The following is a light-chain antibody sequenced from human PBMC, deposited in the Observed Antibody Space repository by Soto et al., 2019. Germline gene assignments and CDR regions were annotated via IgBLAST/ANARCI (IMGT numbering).Light chain of an antibody. CDR1: QSVSRSY. CDR3: QQYDSAPDT. V-gene: IGKV3-20*01. Sequence: EIVLTQSPGTLSLSPGERATLSCRASQSVSRSYIAWYQQKPGQAPRVLIYDASSRATGIPDRFSGSGSGTDFPLTISRLEPEDFAVYYCQQYDSAPDTFCGGTKVEI. CDR2: DAS. J-gene: IGKJ4*01.